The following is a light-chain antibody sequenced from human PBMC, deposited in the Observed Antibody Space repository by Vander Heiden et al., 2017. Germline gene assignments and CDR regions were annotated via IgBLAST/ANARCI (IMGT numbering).Light chain of an antibody. J-gene: IGLJ2*01. CDR2: EVR. V-gene: IGLV2-23*02. CDR1: SSDVGKYNL. CDR3: SAYEERNIL. Sequence: QSALTQPASVSGSPGQSITISCTGTSSDVGKYNLLSWSQQDPGKGPKLMIYEVRHRTSGGSPRFSGSKSGNTASLTISGLQAEDEDDYYCSAYEERNILFGGGTKVTVL.